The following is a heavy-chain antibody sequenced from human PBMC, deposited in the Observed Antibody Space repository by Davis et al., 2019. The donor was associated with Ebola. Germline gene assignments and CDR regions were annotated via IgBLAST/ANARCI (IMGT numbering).Heavy chain of an antibody. CDR3: ARGLDYFDY. Sequence: GRFTISRDNAKNSLYLQVNSLRDEDTAVYYCARGLDYFDYWGQGTLVTVSS. J-gene: IGHJ4*02. V-gene: IGHV3-11*05.